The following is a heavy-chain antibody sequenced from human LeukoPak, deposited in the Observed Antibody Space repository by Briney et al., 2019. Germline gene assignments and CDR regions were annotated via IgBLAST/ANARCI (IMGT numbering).Heavy chain of an antibody. D-gene: IGHD1-26*01. V-gene: IGHV3-30*19. CDR2: IWYDGSNK. J-gene: IGHJ4*02. CDR3: AREFIVGAALDY. CDR1: GFTFSSYG. Sequence: GGSLRLSCAASGFTFSSYGMHWVRQAPGKGLEWVAVIWYDGSNKYYADSVKGRFTISRDNSKNTLYLQMNSLRAEDTAVYYCAREFIVGAALDYWGQGTLVTV.